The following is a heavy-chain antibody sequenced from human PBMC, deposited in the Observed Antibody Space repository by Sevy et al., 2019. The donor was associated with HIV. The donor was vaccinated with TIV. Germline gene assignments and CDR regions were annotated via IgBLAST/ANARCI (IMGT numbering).Heavy chain of an antibody. CDR2: IGYVGNNK. Sequence: GGSLRLSCAGSGFTPSTYGMHWVRQAPGKGLEWVAVIGYVGNNKYYADSVKGRFTISRDNSKNTLFLQMDSLRAEDTAVYYCARDPRMYGDYLLAYFDYWGQGALVTVSS. D-gene: IGHD2-8*01. V-gene: IGHV3-33*01. CDR3: ARDPRMYGDYLLAYFDY. CDR1: GFTPSTYG. J-gene: IGHJ4*02.